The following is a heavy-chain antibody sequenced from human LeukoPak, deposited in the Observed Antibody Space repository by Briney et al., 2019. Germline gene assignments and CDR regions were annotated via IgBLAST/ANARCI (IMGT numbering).Heavy chain of an antibody. D-gene: IGHD2-2*01. CDR3: ATVPAADVWIDY. Sequence: GGSLRLSCAASGFTFSSYSMNWVRQAPGKGLEWVSSISSSSSYIYYADSVKGRFTISRDNAKNSLYLQMNSLRAEDTAVYYCATVPAADVWIDYWGQGTLVTVSS. V-gene: IGHV3-21*04. CDR1: GFTFSSYS. J-gene: IGHJ4*02. CDR2: ISSSSSYI.